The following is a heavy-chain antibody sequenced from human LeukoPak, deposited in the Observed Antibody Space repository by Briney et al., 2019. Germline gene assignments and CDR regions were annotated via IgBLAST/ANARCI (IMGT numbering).Heavy chain of an antibody. CDR2: ISAYNGNT. J-gene: IGHJ5*02. Sequence: ASVKVSCKASGYTFTSYGISWVRQAPGQGLEWMGWISAYNGNTNYAQKLQGRVTMTTDTSTSTAYMELRSLRSDDTAVYYCARYRVSGYYLERFNWFDPWGQGTLVPVSS. CDR3: ARYRVSGYYLERFNWFDP. D-gene: IGHD3-22*01. CDR1: GYTFTSYG. V-gene: IGHV1-18*01.